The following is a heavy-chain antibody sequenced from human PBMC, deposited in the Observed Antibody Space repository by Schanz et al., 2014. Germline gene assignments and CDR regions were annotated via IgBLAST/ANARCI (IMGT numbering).Heavy chain of an antibody. V-gene: IGHV1-2*02. CDR2: INPNTSST. J-gene: IGHJ4*02. D-gene: IGHD4-17*01. CDR1: GYTFSDFY. Sequence: QVQLVQSGAEVKTPGASVRVSCKTSGYTFSDFYIHWVRQAPGQGLEWMGWINPNTSSTIYARKFQGRVTMTRDTSISTAYMELSSLRSDDTAVYYCARELRLEYYFDYWGQGTQVTVSS. CDR3: ARELRLEYYFDY.